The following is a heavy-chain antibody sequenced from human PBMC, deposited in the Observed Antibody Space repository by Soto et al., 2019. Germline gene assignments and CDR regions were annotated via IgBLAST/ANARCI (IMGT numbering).Heavy chain of an antibody. J-gene: IGHJ3*02. V-gene: IGHV4-59*01. CDR3: ARAGSWIRDAFET. D-gene: IGHD3-10*01. CDR1: GGSISSYY. Sequence: SETLSLTCTVSGGSISSYYWSWIRQPPGKGLEWIGYIYYSGSTNYNPSLKSRVTISVDTSKNQFSLKLSSVTAADTAVYYCARAGSWIRDAFETWGQGTMVTVSS. CDR2: IYYSGST.